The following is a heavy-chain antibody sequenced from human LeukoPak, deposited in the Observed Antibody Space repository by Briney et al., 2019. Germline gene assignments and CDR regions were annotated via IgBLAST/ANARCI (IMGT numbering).Heavy chain of an antibody. J-gene: IGHJ6*03. Sequence: ASVTVSCKASGYSFTGYYLHWVRQAPGQGLEWMGWINPGGGVTKSAQKFQGRVTMTTDKSINTVYMELSRLTSDDTAVYFCARGPNHYYYMDVWGKGTTVTVSS. CDR2: INPGGGVT. D-gene: IGHD2-8*01. V-gene: IGHV1-2*02. CDR3: ARGPNHYYYMDV. CDR1: GYSFTGYY.